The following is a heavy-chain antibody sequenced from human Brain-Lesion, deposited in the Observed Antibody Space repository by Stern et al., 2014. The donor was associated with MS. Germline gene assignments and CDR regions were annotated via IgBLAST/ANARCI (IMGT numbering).Heavy chain of an antibody. V-gene: IGHV3-48*02. D-gene: IGHD5-18*01. CDR2: ISSSSTTL. CDR1: GFTFSSYG. CDR3: ARYSGYIGD. Sequence: EDQLVESGGGLVQPGGSLRLSCEASGFTFSSYGMDWVRQAPGMGLEGVSDISSSSTTLYYADSVKGRFTISRENAKNSLYLQMNSLRDEDTAVYYCARYSGYIGDWGQGTLVTVSS. J-gene: IGHJ4*02.